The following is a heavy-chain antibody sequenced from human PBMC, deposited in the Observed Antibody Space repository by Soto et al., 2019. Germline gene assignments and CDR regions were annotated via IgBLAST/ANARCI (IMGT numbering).Heavy chain of an antibody. V-gene: IGHV1-2*04. Sequence: WASVKVSCKASGYSSAGFYIHWMRQAPGQGLEWVGSINSNSGATTYAQKFQDSVAMTRDTSVSTAYMDLNRLTSDDTAIYYCAIIMTHSDSFDIWGQGTMVTVSS. D-gene: IGHD3-16*01. CDR3: AIIMTHSDSFDI. J-gene: IGHJ3*02. CDR2: INSNSGAT. CDR1: GYSSAGFY.